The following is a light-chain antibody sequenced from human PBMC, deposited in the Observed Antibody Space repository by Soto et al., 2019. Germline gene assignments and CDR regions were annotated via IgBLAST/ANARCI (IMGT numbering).Light chain of an antibody. Sequence: QLTQSRSSLSASVGDRINITVRASQTISTYLNWYQQKPGKAPKVLIYTASNLQGGVPSRFSGSGSGTDFTLTISSLQPEDSATYYCQQSYSSPVTFGQGTRLEI. CDR2: TAS. CDR3: QQSYSSPVT. CDR1: QTISTY. V-gene: IGKV1-39*01. J-gene: IGKJ5*01.